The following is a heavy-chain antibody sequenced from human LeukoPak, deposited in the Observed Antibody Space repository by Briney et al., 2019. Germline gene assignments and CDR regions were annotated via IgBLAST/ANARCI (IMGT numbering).Heavy chain of an antibody. CDR3: ARGDYYDSSGYYWYFDY. CDR2: TYYRSKWYN. D-gene: IGHD3-22*01. Sequence: SQTLSLTCAISGDSVSSNSAAWNWIRQSPSRGLEWLGRTYYRSKWYNDYAVSVKSRITINPDTSKNQFSLQLNSVTPEDTAVYYCARGDYYDSSGYYWYFDYWGQGTLVTVSS. CDR1: GDSVSSNSAA. V-gene: IGHV6-1*01. J-gene: IGHJ4*02.